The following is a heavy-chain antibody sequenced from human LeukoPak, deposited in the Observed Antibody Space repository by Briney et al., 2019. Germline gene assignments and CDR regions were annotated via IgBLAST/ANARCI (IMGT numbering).Heavy chain of an antibody. Sequence: SQTLSLTCSVSGGSISSGSYWWSWIRQHPEKGLEWIGYHYYSGNTYYNPSLKSRVTISVDTSKNQFSLKVNSVTAADTAAYYCARHGNIVVLVAATAFDYWGQGTLVTVSS. CDR1: GGSISSGSYW. V-gene: IGHV4-30-4*08. J-gene: IGHJ4*02. CDR3: ARHGNIVVLVAATAFDY. CDR2: HYYSGNT. D-gene: IGHD2-15*01.